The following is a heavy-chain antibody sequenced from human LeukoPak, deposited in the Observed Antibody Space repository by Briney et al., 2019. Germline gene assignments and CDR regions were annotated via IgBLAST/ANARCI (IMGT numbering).Heavy chain of an antibody. J-gene: IGHJ4*02. Sequence: PGGSLRLSCAASGFTLDDYGMSWVRQAAGKGLEWVAIISNDGNNKYYSDSVKGRFTLSRDNSKNTLSLQMNSLRGHDTAVYYCAKHTGYYRVRYFFYLWGQGTLVTVSS. V-gene: IGHV3-30*18. CDR2: ISNDGNNK. D-gene: IGHD1-26*01. CDR3: AKHTGYYRVRYFFYL. CDR1: GFTLDDYG.